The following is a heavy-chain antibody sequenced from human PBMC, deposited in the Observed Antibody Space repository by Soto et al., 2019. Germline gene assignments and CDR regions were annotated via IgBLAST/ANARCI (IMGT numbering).Heavy chain of an antibody. CDR1: GGSFSGYY. Sequence: SETLSLTCAVYGGSFSGYYWSWIRQPPGKGLEWIGEINFSWSTNYNPSLKSRVIILVDTSKNQFSLMLSSVTAADTAAYYCARVKDGYNYWDYWGQGTLVTVSS. V-gene: IGHV4-34*01. J-gene: IGHJ4*02. D-gene: IGHD5-12*01. CDR2: INFSWST. CDR3: ARVKDGYNYWDY.